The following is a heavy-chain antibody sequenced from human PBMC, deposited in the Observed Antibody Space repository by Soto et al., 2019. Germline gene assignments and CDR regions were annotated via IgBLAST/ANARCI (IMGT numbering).Heavy chain of an antibody. Sequence: QAGGSLRLSCAASGFSISDYGMEWVRQAPGKGLEWVALISYDGSNTYYADSVKGRFTISRDNSKNTLYLQMNSLRAEDTAVYYCARDLIRGSSFAYYYYGMDVWGQGTTVTVSS. J-gene: IGHJ6*02. CDR1: GFSISDYG. V-gene: IGHV3-30*03. CDR2: ISYDGSNT. D-gene: IGHD6-6*01. CDR3: ARDLIRGSSFAYYYYGMDV.